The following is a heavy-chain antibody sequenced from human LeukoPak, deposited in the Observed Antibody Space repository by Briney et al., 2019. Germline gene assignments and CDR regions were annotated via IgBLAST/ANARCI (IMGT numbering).Heavy chain of an antibody. CDR3: ARDLGGWGFDS. CDR1: GGSISSGGYS. CDR2: IYSSGST. V-gene: IGHV4-61*02. Sequence: SQTLSLTCAVSGGSISSGGYSWTWIRQPAGKELEYIGRIYSSGSTNYNPSLKSRVTMSVDTSKNQFSLKMSSVTVADTAVYYCARDLGGWGFDSWGQGTLVTVSS. J-gene: IGHJ4*02. D-gene: IGHD6-19*01.